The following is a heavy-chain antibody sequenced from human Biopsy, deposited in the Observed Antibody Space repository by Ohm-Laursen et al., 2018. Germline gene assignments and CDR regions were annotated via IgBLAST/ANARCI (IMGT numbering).Heavy chain of an antibody. V-gene: IGHV4-61*01. CDR2: IYSGGNT. CDR1: GDSLTSGPEN. J-gene: IGHJ4*02. D-gene: IGHD6-19*01. Sequence: SETLSLTCTVSGDSLTSGPENWSWIRQSPGQGLEYIGFIYSGGNTNYNPSLKNRVTMSVDTSKNQFYLKLYSVTAADTAVYYCARGRRTSGWPYFDNWGQGAWSSSPQ. CDR3: ARGRRTSGWPYFDN.